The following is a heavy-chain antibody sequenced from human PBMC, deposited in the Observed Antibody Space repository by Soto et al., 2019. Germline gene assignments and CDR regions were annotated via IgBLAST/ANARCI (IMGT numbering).Heavy chain of an antibody. CDR3: ARDKHDYFNRGIGFDT. J-gene: IGHJ5*02. CDR1: GDSIGGSTHY. V-gene: IGHV4-39*02. D-gene: IGHD4-17*01. CDR2: ISYSGSA. Sequence: PSETLSLTCTVSGDSIGGSTHYWGWIRQPPGKALEWIGSISYSGSALYNQSLKSRVTLSVDTSKNHFFLNLSSVTAADTAVYFCARDKHDYFNRGIGFDTWGQGILVTVSS.